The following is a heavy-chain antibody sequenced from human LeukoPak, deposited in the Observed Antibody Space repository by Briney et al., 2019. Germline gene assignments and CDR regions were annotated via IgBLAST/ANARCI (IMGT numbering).Heavy chain of an antibody. Sequence: GGSLRLSCAASGFTFISYGMHWVRQAPGKGLEWVTVISYDGTNKYYADSVKGRFTISRDNSKSTLYLQMDSLRVDDTAVYYCAKGAPSSSSIFDFWGPGTLDTVSS. CDR3: AKGAPSSSSIFDF. V-gene: IGHV3-30*18. CDR1: GFTFISYG. D-gene: IGHD6-6*01. CDR2: ISYDGTNK. J-gene: IGHJ4*02.